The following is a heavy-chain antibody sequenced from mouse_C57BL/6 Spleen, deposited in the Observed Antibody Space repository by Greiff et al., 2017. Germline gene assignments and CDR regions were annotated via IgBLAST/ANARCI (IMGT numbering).Heavy chain of an antibody. CDR3: SRYNPRPFGV. Sequence: EVQLLESGGGLVQPGGSLSLSCAASGFTFTDYYMSWVRQPPGKALEWLGFIRNNANGYTTEYSVSLKGRFTISRDNCPSTLYLQMNALRAEDSATYYCSRYNPRPFGVWGTGTTVTVSS. J-gene: IGHJ1*03. V-gene: IGHV7-3*01. CDR2: IRNNANGYTT. CDR1: GFTFTDYY.